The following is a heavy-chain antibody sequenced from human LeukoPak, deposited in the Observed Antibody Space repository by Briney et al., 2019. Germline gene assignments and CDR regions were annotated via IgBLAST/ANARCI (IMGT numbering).Heavy chain of an antibody. CDR1: GFIFSSYW. D-gene: IGHD3-16*01. J-gene: IGHJ4*02. CDR2: IKQHGNEK. Sequence: PGGSLRLSCAASGFIFSSYWMTWVRQAPGKGLEWVANIKQHGNEKYYVDSVKGRFTISRDNAENSLHLQMNSLRAEDTAVYYCARVRGGYYFDYWGQGTLVTVSS. CDR3: ARVRGGYYFDY. V-gene: IGHV3-7*05.